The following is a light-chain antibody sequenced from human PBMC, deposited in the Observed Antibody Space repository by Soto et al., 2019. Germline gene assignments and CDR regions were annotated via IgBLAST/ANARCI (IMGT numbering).Light chain of an antibody. V-gene: IGKV3-15*01. Sequence: EILMTQSPATLSVSPGERATLSCRASQSVDSNLAWYQQKPGQAPRLLIYGASTRATGISARFSVSGSGTEFTLTISSLQSEDFGVYYCQQYNNWWTFGQGTKVEI. CDR2: GAS. J-gene: IGKJ1*01. CDR3: QQYNNWWT. CDR1: QSVDSN.